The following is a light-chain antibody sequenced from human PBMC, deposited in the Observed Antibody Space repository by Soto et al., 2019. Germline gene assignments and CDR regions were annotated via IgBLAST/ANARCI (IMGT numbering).Light chain of an antibody. CDR2: DVS. V-gene: IGLV2-14*01. CDR3: RSYTSSSTPYV. CDR1: SSDVGGYNY. Sequence: QSVLTQPAPVSGSPGQSITISCTGTSSDVGGYNYVSWYQQHPGKAPKLMIYDVSNRPSGVSNRFSGSKSGNTASLTISGLQAEDEADYYCRSYTSSSTPYVFGTGTKLTVL. J-gene: IGLJ1*01.